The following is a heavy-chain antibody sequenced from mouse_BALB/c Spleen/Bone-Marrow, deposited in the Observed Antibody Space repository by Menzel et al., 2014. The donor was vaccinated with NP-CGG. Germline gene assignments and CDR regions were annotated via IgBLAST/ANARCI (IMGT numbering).Heavy chain of an antibody. CDR3: ASGGPLYATHY. V-gene: IGHV14-3*02. Sequence: VQLQQSGAELVKPGASVNLSCTASGFNIKDTYMHWVKQRPEQGLEWIGWIDPANGNAKHDPNFQDKATITADTSSNTSCLRLSSLTSEDTAVYYCASGGPLYATHYLGQGTAVMVSS. CDR1: GFNIKDTY. CDR2: IDPANGNA. J-gene: IGHJ4*01.